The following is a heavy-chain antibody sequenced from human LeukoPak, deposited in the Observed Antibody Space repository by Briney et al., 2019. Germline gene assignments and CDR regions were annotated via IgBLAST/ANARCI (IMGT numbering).Heavy chain of an antibody. J-gene: IGHJ4*02. V-gene: IGHV4-34*01. CDR2: INDSGST. CDR1: GGSFSGYY. CDR3: ARGLRRVTTTPFDY. D-gene: IGHD4-17*01. Sequence: PSETLSLTCAVYGGSFSGYYWSWIRQPPGKGREGRGEINDSGSTNYNPSLKSRVTISKDTSKNQFSLKLSSVAAADTAVYYCARGLRRVTTTPFDYWGQGTLVTVSS.